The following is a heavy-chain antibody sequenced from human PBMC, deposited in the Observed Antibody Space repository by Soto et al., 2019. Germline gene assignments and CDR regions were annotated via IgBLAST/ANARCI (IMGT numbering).Heavy chain of an antibody. CDR3: ASPLELSYYYYRMDF. CDR1: GYTLTELS. CDR2: FDPEDGET. Sequence: GASVKVSCKVSGYTLTELSMHWVRQAPGKGLEWMGGFDPEDGETIYAQKFQGRVTMTEDTSTDTAYMELSSLRSEDTAVYYCASPLELSYYYYRMDFSGQGTSVTVSS. D-gene: IGHD1-7*01. J-gene: IGHJ6*02. V-gene: IGHV1-24*01.